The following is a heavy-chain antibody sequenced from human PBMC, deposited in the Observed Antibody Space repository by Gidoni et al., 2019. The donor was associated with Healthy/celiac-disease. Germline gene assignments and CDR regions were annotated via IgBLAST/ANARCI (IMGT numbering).Heavy chain of an antibody. CDR3: AKVEQQLASKSRDYGMDV. CDR1: GFTFTSSH. D-gene: IGHD6-13*01. Sequence: EVQLLESGGGLVQPGVSLRLSCAASGFTFTSSHMSWVRQAPGKGLEWVSSISGSGGSTYYADSVKGRFTISRDNAKNTLYLQMNSLRAEDTAVYYCAKVEQQLASKSRDYGMDVWGQGTTVTVSS. V-gene: IGHV3-23*01. CDR2: ISGSGGST. J-gene: IGHJ6*02.